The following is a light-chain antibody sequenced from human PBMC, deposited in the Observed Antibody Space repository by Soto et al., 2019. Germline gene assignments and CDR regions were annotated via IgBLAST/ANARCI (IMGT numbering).Light chain of an antibody. Sequence: TSMASQSVSGWLAWYQQKPGEAPKLLIYDASALPRGVPSRFSGSRCETKFIRALAILHADDFATYYRQQYQTFSGTLGTGTKV. V-gene: IGKV1-5*01. CDR3: QQYQTFSGT. CDR2: DAS. J-gene: IGKJ1*01. CDR1: QSVSGW.